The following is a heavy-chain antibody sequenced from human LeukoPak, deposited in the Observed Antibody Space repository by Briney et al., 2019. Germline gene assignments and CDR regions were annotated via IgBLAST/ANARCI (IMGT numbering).Heavy chain of an antibody. Sequence: PGGSLRLSCAASGFTFSSYSMNWVRQAPGKGLEWVSSISSSSSYIYYADSVKGRFTISRDNAKNSLYLQMNNLRAEDTAVYYCARDLIAAAGTFLGYWGQGTLVTVSS. CDR2: ISSSSSYI. V-gene: IGHV3-21*01. CDR1: GFTFSSYS. J-gene: IGHJ4*02. D-gene: IGHD6-13*01. CDR3: ARDLIAAAGTFLGY.